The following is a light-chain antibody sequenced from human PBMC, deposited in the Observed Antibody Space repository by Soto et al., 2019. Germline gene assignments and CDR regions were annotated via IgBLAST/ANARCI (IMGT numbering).Light chain of an antibody. Sequence: QSALTQPASVSGSPGQSITISCTGTSSDVGGYNYVSRYQQHPGKAPKLMIYDVSNRPSGVSNRFSGSKSGNTASLTISGLQAEDEADYYCSSYTSSSPLFGTGTKVTVL. CDR2: DVS. CDR1: SSDVGGYNY. CDR3: SSYTSSSPL. V-gene: IGLV2-14*01. J-gene: IGLJ1*01.